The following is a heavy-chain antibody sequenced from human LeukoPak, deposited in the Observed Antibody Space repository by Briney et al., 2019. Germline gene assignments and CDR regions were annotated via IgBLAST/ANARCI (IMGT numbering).Heavy chain of an antibody. V-gene: IGHV1-69*05. D-gene: IGHD3-10*01. CDR1: GGTFSSYA. Sequence: SVKVSCKASGGTFSSYAISWVRQAPGQGLEWMGGIIPIFGTANYAQKFQGRVTMTRDMSTSTVYMELSSLRSEDTAVYYCARDKLWFGAPLAVFDYWGQGTLVTVSS. CDR2: IIPIFGTA. J-gene: IGHJ4*02. CDR3: ARDKLWFGAPLAVFDY.